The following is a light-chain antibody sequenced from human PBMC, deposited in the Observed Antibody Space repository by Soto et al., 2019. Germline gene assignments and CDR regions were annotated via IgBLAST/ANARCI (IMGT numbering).Light chain of an antibody. V-gene: IGKV3-11*01. CDR3: QQRRSWPLT. J-gene: IGKJ4*01. CDR2: AGS. CDR1: QSISSY. Sequence: EIVLTQSPATLSLSPGERATLSCRASQSISSYLAWYQQKPVQAPRLLIYAGSNRATGIPARFSGSGSETAFTLTISSLAPEDFASYYCQQRRSWPLTFGGGTKVEIK.